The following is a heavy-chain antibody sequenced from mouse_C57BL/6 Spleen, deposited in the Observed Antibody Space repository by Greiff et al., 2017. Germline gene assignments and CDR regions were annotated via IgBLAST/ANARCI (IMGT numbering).Heavy chain of an antibody. J-gene: IGHJ4*01. CDR1: GYAFSSSW. Sequence: QVQLQQSGPELVKPGASVKISCKASGYAFSSSWMNWVKQRPGKGLEWIGRIYPGDGDTNYNGKFKGKATLTADKSSSTAYMQLSSLTSEDSAVYFCADGYYGAMDYWGQGTSVTVSS. CDR3: ADGYYGAMDY. V-gene: IGHV1-82*01. D-gene: IGHD2-3*01. CDR2: IYPGDGDT.